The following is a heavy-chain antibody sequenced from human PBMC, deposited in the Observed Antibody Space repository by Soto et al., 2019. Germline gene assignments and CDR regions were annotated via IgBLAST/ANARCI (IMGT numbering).Heavy chain of an antibody. D-gene: IGHD3-22*01. CDR3: ATDRTTMIVVPSFDY. J-gene: IGHJ4*02. CDR1: GFTFISYA. Sequence: GGSLRLSCAASGFTFISYATSWVRQAPGKGLEWVSAISGSGDSTYYADSVKGRFTISRDNSKNTLYLQMNSLRAEDTAIYYCATDRTTMIVVPSFDYWGQGTLVTVSS. CDR2: ISGSGDST. V-gene: IGHV3-23*01.